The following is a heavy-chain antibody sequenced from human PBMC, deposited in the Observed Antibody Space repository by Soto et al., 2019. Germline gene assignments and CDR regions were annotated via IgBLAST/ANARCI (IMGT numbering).Heavy chain of an antibody. CDR1: GFTFSSYW. V-gene: IGHV3-7*01. Sequence: PGGSLRLSCAASGFTFSSYWMSWVRQAPGKGLEWVANIKQDGSEKYYVDSVKGRFTISRDNAKNSLYLQMNSLRAEDTAVYYCAREVRVLVPAAMIIYYYYGMDVWGQGTTVTVSS. J-gene: IGHJ6*02. CDR3: AREVRVLVPAAMIIYYYYGMDV. CDR2: IKQDGSEK. D-gene: IGHD2-2*01.